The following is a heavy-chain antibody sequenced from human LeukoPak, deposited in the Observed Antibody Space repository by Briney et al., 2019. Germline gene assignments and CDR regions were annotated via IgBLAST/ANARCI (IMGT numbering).Heavy chain of an antibody. D-gene: IGHD2-8*01. CDR1: GGSISSYY. J-gene: IGHJ1*01. CDR2: IYYSGST. V-gene: IGHV4-59*01. Sequence: SETLSLTCTVSGGSISSYYWSWIRQPPGKGLEWIGYIYYSGSTNYNPSLKSRVTISVDTSKNQFSLKLSSVTAADTAVYYCARNNGYDAPCQHWGQGTLVTVSS. CDR3: ARNNGYDAPCQH.